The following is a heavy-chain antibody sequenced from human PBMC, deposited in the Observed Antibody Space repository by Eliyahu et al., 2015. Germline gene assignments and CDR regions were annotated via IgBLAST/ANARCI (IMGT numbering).Heavy chain of an antibody. CDR1: GXTFSSXS. CDR2: ISSSSSYI. CDR3: ASMASGYSYGE. Sequence: EVQLVESGGGLVKPGGSLRLSCAXSGXTFSSXSMHWVRQAPGKGLEWVSSISSSSSYIYYADSVKGRFTISRDNAKNSLYLQMNSLRAEDTAVYYCASMASGYSYGEWGQGTLVTVSS. J-gene: IGHJ4*02. D-gene: IGHD5-18*01. V-gene: IGHV3-21*01.